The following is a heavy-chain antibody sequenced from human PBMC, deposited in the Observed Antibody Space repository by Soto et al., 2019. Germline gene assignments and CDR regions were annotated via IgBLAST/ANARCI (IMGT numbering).Heavy chain of an antibody. V-gene: IGHV1-2*04. D-gene: IGHD5-12*01. J-gene: IGHJ4*02. Sequence: ASGKVSCKASGYTFTGYYMHWVRQAPGQGLEWMGWINPNSGGTNYAQKFQGWVTMTRDTSISTAYMELSRLRSDDTAVYYCAREGPGYSGYVDYWGQGTLVTVSS. CDR1: GYTFTGYY. CDR3: AREGPGYSGYVDY. CDR2: INPNSGGT.